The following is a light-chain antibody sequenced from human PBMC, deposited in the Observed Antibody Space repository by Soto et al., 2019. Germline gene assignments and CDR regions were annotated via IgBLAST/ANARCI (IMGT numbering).Light chain of an antibody. CDR3: SSYTSSSTYYV. Sequence: QSVLTQPASVSGSPGQSITISCTGTSSDVGGYNYVSWYQQHPDKAPKLMIYEVSNRPSGVSNRFSGSKSGNTASLTISGLQAEDEADYYCSSYTSSSTYYVFGTGTKLTVL. CDR1: SSDVGGYNY. CDR2: EVS. J-gene: IGLJ1*01. V-gene: IGLV2-14*01.